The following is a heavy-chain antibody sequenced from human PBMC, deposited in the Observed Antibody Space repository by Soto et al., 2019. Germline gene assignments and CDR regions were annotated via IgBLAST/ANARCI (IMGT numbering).Heavy chain of an antibody. CDR2: ISAYNGNT. J-gene: IGHJ3*02. V-gene: IGHV1-18*01. CDR3: ARPDTAMVRHAFDI. CDR1: GYTFTSYG. Sequence: GASVKVSCKASGYTFTSYGISWVRQALGQGLEWMGWISAYNGNTNYAQKLQGRVTMTTDTSTSTAYMELRSLRSDDTAVYYCARPDTAMVRHAFDIWGQGTMVTVSS. D-gene: IGHD5-18*01.